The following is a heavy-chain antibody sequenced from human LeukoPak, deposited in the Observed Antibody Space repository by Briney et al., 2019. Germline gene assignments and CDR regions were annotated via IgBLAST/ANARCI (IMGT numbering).Heavy chain of an antibody. J-gene: IGHJ4*02. CDR1: GFTFSSYG. CDR2: ISYDGSNK. D-gene: IGHD3-10*01. CDR3: AKDLAEYYYGSGG. V-gene: IGHV3-30*18. Sequence: GRSLRLSCAASGFTFSSYGMHWVRQAPGKGLEWVAVISYDGSNKYYADSVKGRFTISRDNSKNTLYLQMNSLRAEDTAVYYCAKDLAEYYYGSGGWGQGTLVTVSP.